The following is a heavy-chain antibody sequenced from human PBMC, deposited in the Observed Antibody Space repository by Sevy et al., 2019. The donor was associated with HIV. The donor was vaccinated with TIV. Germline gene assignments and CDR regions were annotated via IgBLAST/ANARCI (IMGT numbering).Heavy chain of an antibody. D-gene: IGHD1-26*01. CDR1: GFSFSNYG. CDR2: IWSDGSIK. CDR3: ARESGSNWYFDL. J-gene: IGHJ2*01. V-gene: IGHV3-33*01. Sequence: GGSLRLSCVASGFSFSNYGMHWVRQAPGKGLEWVAAIWSDGSIKYYADSVRGRFAISRDNSKNTVYLQMNSLRVEDTAIYYCARESGSNWYFDLWGRGTLVTVSS.